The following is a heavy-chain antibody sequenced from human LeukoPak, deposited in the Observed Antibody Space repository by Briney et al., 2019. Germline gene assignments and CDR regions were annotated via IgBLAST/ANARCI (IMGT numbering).Heavy chain of an antibody. J-gene: IGHJ3*02. CDR2: TNQDGSEK. CDR1: GFRFSSYW. D-gene: IGHD4-17*01. CDR3: VRVFRDYVEAFDI. Sequence: GGSLRLSCAASGFRFSSYWMSWVRQAPGKGLEWVANTNQDGSEKHYVDSVKGRISISRDSAKSSLYLQMNSLRVEDTAVYYCVRVFRDYVEAFDIWGQGTTVTVSS. V-gene: IGHV3-7*01.